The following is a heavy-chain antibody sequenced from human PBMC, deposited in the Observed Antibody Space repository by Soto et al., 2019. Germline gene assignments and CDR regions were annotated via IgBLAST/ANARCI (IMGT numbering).Heavy chain of an antibody. CDR3: ARTRYSSSWYRWFDP. CDR1: GFTFNSFG. J-gene: IGHJ5*02. D-gene: IGHD6-13*01. Sequence: PGGSLRLSCAASGFTFNSFGMHWVRQAPGKGLEWVSVIYSGGSTYYADSVKGRFTISRDNSKNTLYLQMNSLRAEDTAVYYCARTRYSSSWYRWFDPWGQGTLVTVSS. CDR2: IYSGGST. V-gene: IGHV3-53*01.